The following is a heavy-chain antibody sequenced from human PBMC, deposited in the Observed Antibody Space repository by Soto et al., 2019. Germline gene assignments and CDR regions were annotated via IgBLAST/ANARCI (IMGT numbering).Heavy chain of an antibody. D-gene: IGHD2-2*01. V-gene: IGHV3-23*01. CDR2: ISGSGGST. CDR3: AKDLRGRGPAAWEYYYYMDV. J-gene: IGHJ6*03. Sequence: PGGSLRLSCAASGFTFSSYAMSWVRQAPGKGLEWVSAISGSGGSTYYADSVKGRFTISRDNSKNTLYLQMNSLRAEDTAVYYCAKDLRGRGPAAWEYYYYMDVWGKGTTVTVSS. CDR1: GFTFSSYA.